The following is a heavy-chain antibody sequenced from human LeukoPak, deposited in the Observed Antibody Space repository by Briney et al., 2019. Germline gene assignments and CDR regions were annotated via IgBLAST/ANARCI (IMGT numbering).Heavy chain of an antibody. J-gene: IGHJ4*02. Sequence: SETLPLTCTVSGDSVSSGYYWGWIRQPPGKGLEWIGSIHHSGSTYYNPSLKSRVTISVDTSKNQFFLKLRSVTAADRAVYYCARDGLVGAITDGFYWGQGSLVTVSS. V-gene: IGHV4-38-2*02. CDR2: IHHSGST. D-gene: IGHD1-26*01. CDR1: GDSVSSGYY. CDR3: ARDGLVGAITDGFY.